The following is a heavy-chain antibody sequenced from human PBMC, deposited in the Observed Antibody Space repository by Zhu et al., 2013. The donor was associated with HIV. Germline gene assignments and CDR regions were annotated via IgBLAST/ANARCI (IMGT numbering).Heavy chain of an antibody. J-gene: IGHJ6*01. Sequence: QVQLVQSGAEVKKPGSSVKVSCKASGGTFSSYAISWVRQAPGQGLEWMGGIIPIFGTANYAQKFQGRVTITADESTSTAYMELSSLRSEDTAVYYCASRYGGYNYRLYGMDVWGPRDHGSPSPQ. CDR3: ASRYGGYNYRLYGMDV. CDR2: IIPIFGTA. D-gene: IGHD5-18*01. CDR1: GGTFSSYA. V-gene: IGHV1-69*01.